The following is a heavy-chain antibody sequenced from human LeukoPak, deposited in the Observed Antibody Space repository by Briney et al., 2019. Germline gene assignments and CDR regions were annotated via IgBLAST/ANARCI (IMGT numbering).Heavy chain of an antibody. V-gene: IGHV4-31*03. Sequence: SETLSLTCTVSGGSLSSGGYYWSWIRQHPGKGLEWIGYIYYSGSTYYNPSLKSRVTISVDTSKNQFSLKLSSVTAADTAVYYCARVVRYFDWLPYGMDVWGKGTTVTVSS. CDR1: GGSLSSGGYY. J-gene: IGHJ6*04. CDR3: ARVVRYFDWLPYGMDV. CDR2: IYYSGST. D-gene: IGHD3-9*01.